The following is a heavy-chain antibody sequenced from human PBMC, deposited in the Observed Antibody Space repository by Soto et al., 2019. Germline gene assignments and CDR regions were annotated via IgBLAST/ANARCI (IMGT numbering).Heavy chain of an antibody. CDR2: ISGSGGST. Sequence: GGSLRLSCAASVFTFSSYAMSWVRQAPGKGLEWVSAISGSGGSTYYADSVKGRFTISRDNSKNTLYLQMNSLRAEDTAVYYCAKAQPPTTVVTPRDAFDIWGQGTMVTVSS. CDR3: AKAQPPTTVVTPRDAFDI. V-gene: IGHV3-23*01. D-gene: IGHD4-17*01. J-gene: IGHJ3*02. CDR1: VFTFSSYA.